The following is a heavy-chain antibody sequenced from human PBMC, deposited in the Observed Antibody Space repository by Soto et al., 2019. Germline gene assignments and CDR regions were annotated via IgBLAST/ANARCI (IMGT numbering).Heavy chain of an antibody. Sequence: SGPTLVNPTQTLTLTCTFSGFSLSTSGVGVGWIRQPPGKALEWLALIYWNDDKRYSPSLKSRLTITKDTSKNQVVPTMTSMDPVDTATYYCAHRLGPPIVLTYYYGMDVWGQGTTVTVSS. V-gene: IGHV2-5*01. J-gene: IGHJ6*02. CDR1: GFSLSTSGVG. CDR3: AHRLGPPIVLTYYYGMDV. CDR2: IYWNDDK. D-gene: IGHD2-8*01.